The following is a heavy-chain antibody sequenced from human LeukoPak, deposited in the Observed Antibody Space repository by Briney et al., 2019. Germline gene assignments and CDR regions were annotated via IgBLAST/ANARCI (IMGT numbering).Heavy chain of an antibody. J-gene: IGHJ4*02. CDR1: GFTFSSYA. CDR3: AREGPRGNSQFDY. CDR2: ISGSGSNT. V-gene: IGHV3-23*01. Sequence: GGSLRLSCAASGFTFSSYAMSWVRQAPGKGLEWVSAISGSGSNTYYADSVKGRFTISRDNSKNTLYLQMNNLRAEDTAVYYCAREGPRGNSQFDYWGQGTLVTVSS. D-gene: IGHD2/OR15-2a*01.